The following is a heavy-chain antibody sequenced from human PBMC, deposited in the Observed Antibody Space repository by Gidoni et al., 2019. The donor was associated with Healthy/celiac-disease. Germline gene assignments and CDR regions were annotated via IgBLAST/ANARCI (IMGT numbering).Heavy chain of an antibody. J-gene: IGHJ4*02. V-gene: IGHV3-23*01. CDR3: AKQGDSGYDC. CDR2: ISGSGRST. CDR1: GFTFSSYA. Sequence: EVQLLESGGGLVQPGGSLSLSCAASGFTFSSYAMSWVRQAPGKGLEWVSAISGSGRSTYYADSVKGRFTISRDNSKNTRYLQMSSLRAEDTAVYYCAKQGDSGYDCWGQGTLVTVSS. D-gene: IGHD5-12*01.